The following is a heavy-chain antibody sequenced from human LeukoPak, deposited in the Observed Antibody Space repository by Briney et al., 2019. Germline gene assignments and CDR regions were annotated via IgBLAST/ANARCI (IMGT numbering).Heavy chain of an antibody. CDR3: ASDLGYGDYVVEGY. V-gene: IGHV3-7*01. J-gene: IGHJ4*02. Sequence: GGSLRLSCAASGFTFSSYWMSWVRQAPGKGLEWVANIKQDGSEKYYVDSAKGRFTISRDNAKNSLYLQMNSLRAEDTAVYYCASDLGYGDYVVEGYWGQGTLVTVSS. D-gene: IGHD4-17*01. CDR2: IKQDGSEK. CDR1: GFTFSSYW.